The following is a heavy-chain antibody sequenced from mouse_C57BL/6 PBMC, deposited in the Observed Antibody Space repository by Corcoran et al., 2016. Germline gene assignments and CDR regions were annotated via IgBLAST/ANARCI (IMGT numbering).Heavy chain of an antibody. J-gene: IGHJ2*01. CDR1: GYTFTDYY. CDR2: INPNNGGT. Sequence: EVQLQQSGPELVKPGASVKISCKASGYTFTDYYMNWVKQSHGKSLEWIGDINPNNGGTSYNQKFKGKATLTVDKSSSTAYMELRSLTSEDSAVYYCARVLGNFDYWGQGTTLTVSS. CDR3: ARVLGNFDY. D-gene: IGHD4-1*01. V-gene: IGHV1-26*01.